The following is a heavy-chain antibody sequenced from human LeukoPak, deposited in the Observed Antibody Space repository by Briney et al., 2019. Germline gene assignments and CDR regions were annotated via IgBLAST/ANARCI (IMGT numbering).Heavy chain of an antibody. J-gene: IGHJ4*02. CDR1: GGSISSGGYY. CDR3: ARETYYYDSSGLDY. CDR2: IYYSGST. D-gene: IGHD3-22*01. Sequence: PSETPSLTCTASGGSISSGGYYWSWIRQHPGKGLEWIGYIYYSGSTYYNPSLKSRVTISVDTSKNQFSLKLSSVTAADTAVYYCARETYYYDSSGLDYWGQGTLVTVSS. V-gene: IGHV4-31*03.